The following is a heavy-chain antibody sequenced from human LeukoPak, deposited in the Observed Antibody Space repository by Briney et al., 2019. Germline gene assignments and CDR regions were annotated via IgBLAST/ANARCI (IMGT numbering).Heavy chain of an antibody. Sequence: GGSLRLSCAASGFTFSSYWMSWVRQAPGKGLEWWANIKQDGSEKYYVDSVKGRFTISRDNAKNSLYLQMNSLRAEDTAVYYCARLRRRSMIVVVTQRVPDYWGQGTLVTVSS. J-gene: IGHJ4*02. CDR3: ARLRRRSMIVVVTQRVPDY. CDR1: GFTFSSYW. D-gene: IGHD3-22*01. CDR2: IKQDGSEK. V-gene: IGHV3-7*01.